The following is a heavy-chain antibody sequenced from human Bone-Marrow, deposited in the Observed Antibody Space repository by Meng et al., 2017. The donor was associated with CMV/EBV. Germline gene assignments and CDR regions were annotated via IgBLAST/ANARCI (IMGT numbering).Heavy chain of an antibody. J-gene: IGHJ4*02. Sequence: GESLKISCAASGFTFSSYSMNWVRQAPGKGLEWVSSISSSSSYIYYADSVKGRFTISRDNSKNTLYLQMNSLRAEDTAVYYCARGLCEETWTATNFDYWGQGTLVTVSS. D-gene: IGHD3/OR15-3a*01. CDR2: ISSSSSYI. V-gene: IGHV3-21*04. CDR3: ARGLCEETWTATNFDY. CDR1: GFTFSSYS.